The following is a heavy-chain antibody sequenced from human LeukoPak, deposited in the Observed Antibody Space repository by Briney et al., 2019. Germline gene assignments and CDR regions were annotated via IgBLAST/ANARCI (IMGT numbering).Heavy chain of an antibody. V-gene: IGHV3-30-3*01. CDR3: ARETGSAVGSTDFDY. CDR2: ISYDGSNK. D-gene: IGHD4-17*01. Sequence: PGGSLRLSCAASGFTFSSYAILWVRQAPGKGLEWVAVISYDGSNKYYADSVKGRFTISRDNSKNTLYLQMNSLRAEDTAVYYCARETGSAVGSTDFDYWGQGTLVTVSS. CDR1: GFTFSSYA. J-gene: IGHJ4*02.